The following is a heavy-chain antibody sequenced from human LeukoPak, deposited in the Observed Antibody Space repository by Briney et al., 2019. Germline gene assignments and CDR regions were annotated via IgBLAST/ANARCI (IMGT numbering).Heavy chain of an antibody. CDR2: IQFDGSDK. V-gene: IGHV3-30*02. CDR3: ADLRLRFDY. J-gene: IGHJ4*02. CDR1: GFTFTNYA. D-gene: IGHD2-21*01. Sequence: GGSLRLSCATSGFTFTNYAMSWVRQAPGKGLEWVAFIQFDGSDKYYADSVKGRFTISRDNSKSTLYLQMNSLRAEDTAVYYCADLRLRFDYWGQGTLVTVSS.